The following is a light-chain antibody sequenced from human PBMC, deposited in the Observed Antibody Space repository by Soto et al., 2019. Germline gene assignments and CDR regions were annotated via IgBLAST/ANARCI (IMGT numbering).Light chain of an antibody. CDR3: SSYTSSSTLVV. J-gene: IGLJ2*01. CDR1: SSGVGGYNY. V-gene: IGLV2-14*01. CDR2: DVS. Sequence: QSALTQPASVCGSPGQWSTISRTGTSSGVGGYNYVSWYQQHPGKAPKLMIYDVSNRPSGVSNRFSDSKYGNTASLTISGLQAEDEADYYCSSYTSSSTLVVFGGGTTLTVL.